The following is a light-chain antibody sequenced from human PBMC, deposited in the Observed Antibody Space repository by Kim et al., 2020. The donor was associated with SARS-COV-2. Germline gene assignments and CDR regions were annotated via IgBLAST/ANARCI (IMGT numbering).Light chain of an antibody. J-gene: IGKJ1*01. CDR2: DVS. CDR1: QRVNNL. CDR3: QQRTSSSWT. Sequence: VCPEERATISCRARQRVNNLLAWYQQKPGRAPRLVIYDVSKRATGIPARFSGSGSGTDFTLTISSLEPEDFAVYYCQQRTSSSWTFGQGTKVDIK. V-gene: IGKV3-11*01.